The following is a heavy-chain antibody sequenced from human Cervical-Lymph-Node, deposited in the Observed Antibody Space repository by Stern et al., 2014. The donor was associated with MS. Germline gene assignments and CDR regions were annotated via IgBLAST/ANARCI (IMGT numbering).Heavy chain of an antibody. V-gene: IGHV3-30*04. J-gene: IGHJ4*02. CDR1: GFIFRRYA. CDR3: AKGGSGSYLD. CDR2: ISYDGRDK. Sequence: QVQLVDSGGGVVQPGRSLRLSCAASGFIFRRYALHWVRQAPGKGLEWVALISYDGRDKYYTDSVKGRFTVSRDNSNNTVDLEMNSLRLEDTAVYYCAKGGSGSYLDWGQGSLVTVSS. D-gene: IGHD1-26*01.